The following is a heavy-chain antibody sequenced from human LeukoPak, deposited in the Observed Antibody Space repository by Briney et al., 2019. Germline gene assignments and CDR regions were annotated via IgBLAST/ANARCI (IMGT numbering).Heavy chain of an antibody. V-gene: IGHV5-51*01. CDR1: GYSFTSYW. CDR2: IYPGDSDT. D-gene: IGHD3-9*01. J-gene: IGHJ4*02. Sequence: GESLKISCKGSGYSFTSYWIGWVRQMPGKGLEWMGIIYPGDSDTRYSPSFQGQVTISADKSISTAYLQWSSLKASDTAMHYCARRDYDILTGYYYYFDYWGQGTLVTVSS. CDR3: ARRDYDILTGYYYYFDY.